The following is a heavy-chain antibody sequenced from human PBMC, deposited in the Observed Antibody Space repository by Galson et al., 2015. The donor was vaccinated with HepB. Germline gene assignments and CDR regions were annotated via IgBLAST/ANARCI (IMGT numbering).Heavy chain of an antibody. CDR1: GGSISSGGYY. CDR2: IYYSGST. J-gene: IGHJ4*02. CDR3: ARVYGSGSYYNLLDY. V-gene: IGHV4-31*03. D-gene: IGHD3-10*01. Sequence: TLSLTCTVSGGSISSGGYYWSWIRQHPGKGLEWIGYIYYSGSTYYNPSLKSRVTISVDTSKNQFSLKLSSVTAADTAVYYCARVYGSGSYYNLLDYWGQGTLVTASS.